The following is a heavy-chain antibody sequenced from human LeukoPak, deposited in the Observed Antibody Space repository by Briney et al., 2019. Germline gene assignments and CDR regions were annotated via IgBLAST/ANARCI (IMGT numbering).Heavy chain of an antibody. Sequence: PSETLSLTRVLYVGSFSGYYWRWIRQPPGKGLEWIGEINHSGRTNYNPSLKSRVTISVDTSKTQFSLKLSSVTAADTAVYYCARGGGSGHFDYWGQGTLVTVSS. J-gene: IGHJ4*02. CDR3: ARGGGSGHFDY. CDR1: VGSFSGYY. V-gene: IGHV4-34*01. D-gene: IGHD3-10*01. CDR2: INHSGRT.